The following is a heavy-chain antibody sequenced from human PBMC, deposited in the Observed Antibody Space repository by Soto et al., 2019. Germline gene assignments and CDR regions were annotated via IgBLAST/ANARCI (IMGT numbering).Heavy chain of an antibody. J-gene: IGHJ6*02. V-gene: IGHV4-31*03. CDR3: ARDQRQLVWDGHYYYYGMDV. CDR2: IYYSGST. D-gene: IGHD6-13*01. Sequence: QVQLQESGPGLVKPSQTLSLTCTVSGGSISSGGYYWSWIRQHPGKGLEWIGYIYYSGSTYYNPSLKSRVTISGDTSKNQCSLKLSSVTAADTAVYYCARDQRQLVWDGHYYYYGMDVWGQGTTVTVSS. CDR1: GGSISSGGYY.